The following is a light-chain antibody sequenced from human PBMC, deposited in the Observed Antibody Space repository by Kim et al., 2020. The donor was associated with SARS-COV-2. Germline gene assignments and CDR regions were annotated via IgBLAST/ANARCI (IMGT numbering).Light chain of an antibody. Sequence: LSPGERATLSCRASQSVSSYLAWYQQKPGQAPRLLIYDASNRATGIPARFSGSGSGRDFTLTISSLEPEDFAVYYCQQRSNWPGTFGQGTRLEIK. CDR2: DAS. J-gene: IGKJ5*01. CDR3: QQRSNWPGT. CDR1: QSVSSY. V-gene: IGKV3-11*02.